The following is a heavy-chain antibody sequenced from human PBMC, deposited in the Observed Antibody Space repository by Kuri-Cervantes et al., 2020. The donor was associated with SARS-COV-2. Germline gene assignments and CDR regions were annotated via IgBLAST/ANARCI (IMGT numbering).Heavy chain of an antibody. Sequence: LTGAASGFTFSSYGMPWVRQAPGKGLEWVAFIRYDGSNKYYADSVKGRFTISRDNSKNTLYLQMNSLRAEDPAVYYCAKGRYQLLLNWFDPWGQVTLVTVSS. CDR2: IRYDGSNK. CDR3: AKGRYQLLLNWFDP. V-gene: IGHV3-30*02. D-gene: IGHD2-2*01. J-gene: IGHJ5*02. CDR1: GFTFSSYG.